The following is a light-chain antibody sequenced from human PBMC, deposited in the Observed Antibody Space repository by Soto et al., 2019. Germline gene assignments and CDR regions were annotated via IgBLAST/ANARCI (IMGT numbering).Light chain of an antibody. CDR1: QSVSSY. V-gene: IGKV3-15*01. CDR2: GAS. J-gene: IGKJ5*01. Sequence: IVWPEKPETLSLSPGERATVSCRASQSVSSYLAWYQQKPGQAPRLLIYGASTRATGIPARFSGSGSGTEFTLTISSLQSEDFAVYYCQPYNNWPPSPFCQVTRLEIK. CDR3: QPYNNWPPSP.